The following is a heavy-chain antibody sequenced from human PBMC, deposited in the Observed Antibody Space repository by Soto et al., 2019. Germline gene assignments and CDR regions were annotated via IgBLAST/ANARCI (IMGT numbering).Heavy chain of an antibody. CDR2: ISYDGSNK. CDR3: ARDYDSAYYFDY. Sequence: VGSLRLSCAASGFTFSSYAMHWVRQAPGKGLEWVAVISYDGSNKYYADSVKGRFTISRDNSKNTLYLQMNSLRAEDTAVYYCARDYDSAYYFDYWGQGTLVTVSS. V-gene: IGHV3-30-3*01. J-gene: IGHJ4*02. CDR1: GFTFSSYA. D-gene: IGHD3-22*01.